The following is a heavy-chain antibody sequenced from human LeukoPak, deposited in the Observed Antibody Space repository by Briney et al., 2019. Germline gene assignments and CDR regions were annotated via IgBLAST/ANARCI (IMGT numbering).Heavy chain of an antibody. V-gene: IGHV4-34*01. Sequence: SETLSLTCAVYGVSFSGYYWSWIRQPPGKGLEWIGEINHSGSTNYNPSLKSRVTISVDTSKNQFSLKLSSVTAADTAVYYCARGPSRLGYCSGGSCYPGLGYYYYGMDVWGKGTTVTVSS. CDR1: GVSFSGYY. CDR3: ARGPSRLGYCSGGSCYPGLGYYYYGMDV. CDR2: INHSGST. J-gene: IGHJ6*04. D-gene: IGHD2-15*01.